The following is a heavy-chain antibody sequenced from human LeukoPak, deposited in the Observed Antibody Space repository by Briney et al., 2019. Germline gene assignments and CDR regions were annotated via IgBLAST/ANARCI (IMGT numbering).Heavy chain of an antibody. V-gene: IGHV3-30*03. CDR2: ISYDGSNK. CDR3: TAMDSY. CDR1: GFTLSSYD. D-gene: IGHD5-18*01. J-gene: IGHJ4*02. Sequence: EGSLRLSCAASGFTLSSYDMHWVRQAPGKGLEWVAVISYDGSNKYYADSVKGRFTISRDNSKNTLYLQMNSLRAEDTAVYYCTAMDSYWGQGTLVTVSS.